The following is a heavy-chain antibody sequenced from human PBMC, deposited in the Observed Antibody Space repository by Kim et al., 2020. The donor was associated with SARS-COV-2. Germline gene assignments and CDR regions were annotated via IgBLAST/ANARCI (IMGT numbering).Heavy chain of an antibody. CDR2: INSDGSST. CDR1: GFTFSSYW. V-gene: IGHV3-74*01. J-gene: IGHJ6*02. D-gene: IGHD4-4*01. Sequence: GGSLRLSCAASGFTFSSYWMHWVRQAPGKGLVLVSRINSDGSSTSYVDSVKGRFTISRDNAKNTLYLQRNSLRAEDTAVYYCAREGSNYVNYYYGMYVWGPGTTVTVSS. CDR3: AREGSNYVNYYYGMYV.